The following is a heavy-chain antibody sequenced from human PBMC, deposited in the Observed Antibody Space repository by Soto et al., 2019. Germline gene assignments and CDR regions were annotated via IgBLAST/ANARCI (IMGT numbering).Heavy chain of an antibody. D-gene: IGHD1-1*01. V-gene: IGHV1-18*01. CDR2: ISAHNGNT. CDR3: ARGRYGNY. Sequence: QVHLVQSGAEVKKPGASVKVSCKGSGYAFTTYGITWVRQAPGQGLEWMGWISAHNGNTNYAQKLQGRVTVTRDTSTSTDYMELRSLRTDDTAEYYCARGRYGNYWGKGALVTVSS. J-gene: IGHJ4*02. CDR1: GYAFTTYG.